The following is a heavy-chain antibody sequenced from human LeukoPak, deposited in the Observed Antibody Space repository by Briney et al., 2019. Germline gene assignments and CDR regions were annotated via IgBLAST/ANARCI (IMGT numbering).Heavy chain of an antibody. CDR1: GGSISSYY. CDR2: IYTSGST. D-gene: IGHD3-3*01. Sequence: SETLSLTCTVSGGSISSYYWSWIRRPAGKGLEWIGRIYTSGSTNYNPSLKSRVTMSVDTSKNQFSLKLSSVTAADTAVYYCARDGGTYYDFWSGYYFDYWGQGTLVTVSS. V-gene: IGHV4-4*07. CDR3: ARDGGTYYDFWSGYYFDY. J-gene: IGHJ4*02.